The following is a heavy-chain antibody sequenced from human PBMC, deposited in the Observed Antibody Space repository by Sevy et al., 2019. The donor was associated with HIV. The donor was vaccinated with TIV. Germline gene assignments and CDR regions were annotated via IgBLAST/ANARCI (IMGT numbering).Heavy chain of an antibody. D-gene: IGHD3-3*01. CDR1: GYTFTSYY. Sequence: ASVKVSCKASGYTFTSYYMHWVRQAPGQGLEWMGVINPSGDGTTYAQKFQGIITLTRDTSTSTIYMELTSLGSEDTAVYYGVRPAGNYEDFFDYWGQGTLVTVSS. CDR2: INPSGDGT. V-gene: IGHV1-46*01. CDR3: VRPAGNYEDFFDY. J-gene: IGHJ4*02.